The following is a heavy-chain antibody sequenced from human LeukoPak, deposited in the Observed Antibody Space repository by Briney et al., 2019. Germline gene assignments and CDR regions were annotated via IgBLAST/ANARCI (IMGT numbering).Heavy chain of an antibody. CDR2: IYYSGST. CDR3: ARTTAQYFDY. V-gene: IGHV4-59*01. J-gene: IGHJ4*02. Sequence: SETLSLTCAVYGGSFSGYYWSWIRQPPGKGLEWIGYIYYSGSTNYNPSLKSRVTISVDTSKNQFSLKLSSVTAADTAVYYCARTTAQYFDYWGQGTLVTVSS. CDR1: GGSFSGYY. D-gene: IGHD1-1*01.